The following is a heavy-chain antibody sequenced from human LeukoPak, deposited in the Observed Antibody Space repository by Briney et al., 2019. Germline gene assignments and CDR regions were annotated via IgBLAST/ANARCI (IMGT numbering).Heavy chain of an antibody. D-gene: IGHD2-2*01. Sequence: ASVKVSCKASGFGFSTYDINWVRQAAGQGLEWMGWINPKSNNTGFAQRFQGRVTMTTNTSINIAYMELGSLTSEDTAVYFCARGWGFLPAASPFDYWGQGTLVTVSS. V-gene: IGHV1-8*01. CDR3: ARGWGFLPAASPFDY. J-gene: IGHJ4*02. CDR2: INPKSNNT. CDR1: GFGFSTYD.